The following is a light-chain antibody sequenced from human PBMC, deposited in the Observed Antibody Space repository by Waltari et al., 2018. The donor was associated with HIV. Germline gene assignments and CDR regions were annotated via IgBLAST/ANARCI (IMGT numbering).Light chain of an antibody. V-gene: IGLV1-47*01. CDR1: QSNIGNNF. CDR3: ASWDDNLGHWI. Sequence: QPKMTQAPSASKTPGQRITMSCSGTQSNIGNNFIYWYQHIAGAAPRLVMARNDQRPAGFPDRFSGTKSGTSAFLAITGLRLDDEATYFCASWDDNLGHWIFGGGTKLTVL. CDR2: RND. J-gene: IGLJ2*01.